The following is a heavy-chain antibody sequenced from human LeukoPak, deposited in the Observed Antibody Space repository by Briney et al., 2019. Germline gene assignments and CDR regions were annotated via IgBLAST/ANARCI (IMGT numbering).Heavy chain of an antibody. CDR1: GFNFGNSW. Sequence: GGSLRLSCVASGFNFGNSWMHWVRQAPGKGLVWVSRINSDGSSTSYADSVKGRFTISRDNAKNSLYLQMNSLRAEDTAVYYCARLPPYSSGWYDFWGQGTLVSVSS. J-gene: IGHJ4*02. CDR2: INSDGSST. V-gene: IGHV3-74*01. D-gene: IGHD6-19*01. CDR3: ARLPPYSSGWYDF.